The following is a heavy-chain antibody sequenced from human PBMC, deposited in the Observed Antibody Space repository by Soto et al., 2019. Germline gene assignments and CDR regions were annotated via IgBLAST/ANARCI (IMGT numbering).Heavy chain of an antibody. D-gene: IGHD3-22*01. J-gene: IGHJ2*01. CDR2: IIPILGTA. CDR3: ARASLGAMIGVHWYFDL. CDR1: GGTFSSYA. V-gene: IGHV1-69*06. Sequence: QVQLVQSGAEVKKPGSSVKVSCKASGGTFSSYAISWVRQAPGQGLEWMGGIIPILGTANYAQKFQGRVTITADKSTSTAYMELSSLRSEDTAVYYCARASLGAMIGVHWYFDLWGRGTLVTVSS.